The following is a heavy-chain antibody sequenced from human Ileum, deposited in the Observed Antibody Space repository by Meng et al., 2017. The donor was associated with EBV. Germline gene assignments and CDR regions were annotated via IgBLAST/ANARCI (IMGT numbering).Heavy chain of an antibody. CDR2: IYYSGTT. V-gene: IGHV4-28*01. CDR3: ARNSESGSYIDY. Sequence: GKLTESAPGLVKPSATLSLTCAVPGYSIRTTNWWGWIRQPPGKGLEWIGHIYYSGTTYNNPSLKSRVTMSIDPSKNQFSLKLSSVTAVDTAVYYCARNSESGSYIDYWGLGTLVTVSS. CDR1: GYSIRTTNW. J-gene: IGHJ4*02. D-gene: IGHD1-26*01.